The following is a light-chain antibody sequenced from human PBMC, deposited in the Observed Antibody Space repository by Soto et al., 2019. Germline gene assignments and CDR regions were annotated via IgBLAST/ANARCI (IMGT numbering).Light chain of an antibody. CDR1: SSDVGDYEH. CDR2: DVT. CDR3: SLYTSSSTWV. V-gene: IGLV2-18*01. J-gene: IGLJ3*02. Sequence: QLVLTQPPSVSGSPGQSVTISCTVTSSDVGDYEHVSWYQQAPGTAPKLIIFDVTNRPSGVPDRFSGSKSGNTPSLTIFGLQAEDEADYYCSLYTSSSTWVFGGGPKVTVL.